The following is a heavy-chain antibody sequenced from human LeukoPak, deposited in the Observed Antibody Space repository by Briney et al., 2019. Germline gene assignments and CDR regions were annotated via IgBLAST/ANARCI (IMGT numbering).Heavy chain of an antibody. V-gene: IGHV3-21*01. CDR3: ARDRYDRRRYYDY. J-gene: IGHJ4*02. CDR2: ISSSSSYI. Sequence: GGSLRLSCAASGFTLSSYSMNWVRQAPGKGLGWVSYISSSSSYIHYADSVKGRFTISRDNAKKSLYLQMNSLKAEDTAVYYCARDRYDRRRYYDYWGQGTLVTVSS. CDR1: GFTLSSYS. D-gene: IGHD3-22*01.